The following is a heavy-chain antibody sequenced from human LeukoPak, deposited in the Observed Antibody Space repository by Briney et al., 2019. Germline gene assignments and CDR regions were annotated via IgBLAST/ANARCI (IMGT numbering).Heavy chain of an antibody. CDR2: INAGNGNT. J-gene: IGHJ5*02. CDR3: ARAQDCSGGSCYDNWFDP. V-gene: IGHV1-3*01. CDR1: GYTFTSYA. D-gene: IGHD2-15*01. Sequence: ASVKVSCKASGYTFTSYAMHWVRQAPGQRLEWMGWINAGNGNTKYSQKFQGRVTITRDTSASTAYMELSSLRSEDTAVYYCARAQDCSGGSCYDNWFDPWGQGTLVTVSS.